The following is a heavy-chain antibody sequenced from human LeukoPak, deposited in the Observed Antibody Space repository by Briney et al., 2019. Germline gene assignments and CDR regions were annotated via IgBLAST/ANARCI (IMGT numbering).Heavy chain of an antibody. CDR2: ISSSSSDI. CDR3: AREMNDRELDFFYGMDV. J-gene: IGHJ6*02. D-gene: IGHD1-1*01. CDR1: GFTFTSYT. Sequence: GGSLRLSCATSGFTFTSYTMNWVRQAPGKGLEWVSSISSSSSDISYADSVKGRFAISRDNAKNLVYVQMSSLRAENTAVYFCAREMNDRELDFFYGMDVWGQGTTVTVSS. V-gene: IGHV3-21*01.